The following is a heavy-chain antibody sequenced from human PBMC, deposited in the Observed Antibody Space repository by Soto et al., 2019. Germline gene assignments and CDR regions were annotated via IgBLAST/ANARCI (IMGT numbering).Heavy chain of an antibody. Sequence: SETLSLTCSVSGASSSSGGHSWSWIRQPPGKGLEWVGYIYHTGSTYYNPSLRSRVSISIDRSRNQFSLKLNSVTAADTAVYYCAGIVIPAANGWFDPWGQGILVTV. D-gene: IGHD2-2*01. CDR2: IYHTGST. CDR3: AGIVIPAANGWFDP. J-gene: IGHJ5*02. V-gene: IGHV4-30-2*01. CDR1: GASSSSGGHS.